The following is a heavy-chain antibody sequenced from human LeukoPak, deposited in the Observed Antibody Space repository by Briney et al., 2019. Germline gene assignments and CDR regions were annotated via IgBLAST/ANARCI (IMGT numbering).Heavy chain of an antibody. V-gene: IGHV4-4*07. D-gene: IGHD2-2*01. Sequence: SETLSLTCTVSGGSISSYYWSWIRQPAGKGLEWIARIYTSGSTNYNPSLKSRVTMSVDTSKNQFSLKLSSVTAADTAVYYCARDWFDCSSTSCSPGAFDIWGQGTMVTVSS. CDR3: ARDWFDCSSTSCSPGAFDI. J-gene: IGHJ3*02. CDR2: IYTSGST. CDR1: GGSISSYY.